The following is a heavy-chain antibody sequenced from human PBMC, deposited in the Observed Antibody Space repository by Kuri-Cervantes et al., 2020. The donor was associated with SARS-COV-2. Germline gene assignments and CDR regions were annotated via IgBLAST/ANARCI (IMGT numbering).Heavy chain of an antibody. CDR1: GFTFSSYA. D-gene: IGHD3-16*01. CDR2: IGGSGVRT. J-gene: IGHJ1*01. CDR3: AKVGGHREYFQN. V-gene: IGHV3-23*01. Sequence: GGSLRLSCAASGFTFSSYAMNWVRQAPGKGLEWVSVIGGSGVRTNYADSVKGRFTISRDNSKNTLYLQMSSLRAEDTAVYYCAKVGGHREYFQNWGQGTLVTVSS.